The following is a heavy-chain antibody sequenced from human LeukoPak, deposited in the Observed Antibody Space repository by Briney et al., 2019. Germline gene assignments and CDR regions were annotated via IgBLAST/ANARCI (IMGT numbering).Heavy chain of an antibody. J-gene: IGHJ6*02. CDR3: ARDLPGIAAAGTSYYGMDV. V-gene: IGHV1-18*01. D-gene: IGHD6-13*01. CDR1: GYTFTSYG. Sequence: ASVKVSCKASGYTFTSYGISWVRQAPGQGLEWMGWINAYNGNTNYAQKLQGRVTMTTDTSTSTAYMELRSLRSDDTAVYYCARDLPGIAAAGTSYYGMDVWGQGTTVTVSS. CDR2: INAYNGNT.